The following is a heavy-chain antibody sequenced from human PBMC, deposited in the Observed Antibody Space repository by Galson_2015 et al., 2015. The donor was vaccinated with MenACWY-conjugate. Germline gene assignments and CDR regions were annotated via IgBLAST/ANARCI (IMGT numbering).Heavy chain of an antibody. Sequence: SLRLSCAASGFTFSSYAMHWVRQAPGKGLEYVSAISSNGGSTYYADSVKGRFTISRDNSKNTLYLQMSSLRAEDTAVYYCVKDKWKDDSSGYGWYFDYWGQGTLVTVSS. CDR1: GFTFSSYA. J-gene: IGHJ4*02. V-gene: IGHV3-64D*06. D-gene: IGHD3-22*01. CDR2: ISSNGGST. CDR3: VKDKWKDDSSGYGWYFDY.